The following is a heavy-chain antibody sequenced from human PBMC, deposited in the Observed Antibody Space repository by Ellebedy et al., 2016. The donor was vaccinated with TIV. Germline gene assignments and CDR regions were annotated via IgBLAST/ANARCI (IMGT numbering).Heavy chain of an antibody. J-gene: IGHJ4*02. D-gene: IGHD3-9*01. CDR3: ARDLRDVNSITIFRGFIDY. CDR2: ISYDGSNK. Sequence: GGSLRLSCAASGFTFSSYGMHWVRQAPGKGLEWVAVISYDGSNKYYADSVKGRFTISRDNSKNTLYLQMNSLRAEDTAVYYCARDLRDVNSITIFRGFIDYWGQGTLVTVSS. CDR1: GFTFSSYG. V-gene: IGHV3-30*03.